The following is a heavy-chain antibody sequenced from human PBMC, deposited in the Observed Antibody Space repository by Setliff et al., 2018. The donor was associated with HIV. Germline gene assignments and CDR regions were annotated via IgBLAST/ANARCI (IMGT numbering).Heavy chain of an antibody. CDR2: IWFDGNKK. Sequence: GSLRLSCAASGFRFRSYGMHWVRQAPGKGLEWVAIIWFDGNKKYYADSVKGRFTISRDDDRNFLFLQMNSLRAEDTAIYFCARSFPYYYESSGLYAMDVWGQGTTVTVSS. CDR1: GFRFRSYG. D-gene: IGHD3-22*01. J-gene: IGHJ6*02. V-gene: IGHV3-33*08. CDR3: ARSFPYYYESSGLYAMDV.